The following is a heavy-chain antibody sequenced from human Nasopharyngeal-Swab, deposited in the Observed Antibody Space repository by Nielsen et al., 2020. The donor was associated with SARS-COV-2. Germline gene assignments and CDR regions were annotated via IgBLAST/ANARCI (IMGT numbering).Heavy chain of an antibody. CDR1: GYTFTSYA. CDR3: ARDSLYYDFWSGSDYYYYGMDV. CDR2: ISAYNGNT. Sequence: ASVKVSCKASGYTFTSYAMHWVRQAPGQRLEWMGWISAYNGNTNYAQKLQGRVTMTTDTSTSTAYMELRSLRSDDTAVYYCARDSLYYDFWSGSDYYYYGMDVWGQGTTVTVSS. J-gene: IGHJ6*02. V-gene: IGHV1-18*01. D-gene: IGHD3-3*01.